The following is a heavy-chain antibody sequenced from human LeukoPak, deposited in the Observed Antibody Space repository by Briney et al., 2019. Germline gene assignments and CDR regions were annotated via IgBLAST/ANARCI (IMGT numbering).Heavy chain of an antibody. D-gene: IGHD6-6*01. CDR2: IYSDGST. V-gene: IGHV3-66*04. Sequence: PGGSLRLSCAASGYSVSDKPMTWVRQAAGKGLEWVSVIYSDGSTHYSESVRGRFYISRDNSKNTLYLQMNGLRAEDTAVYYCARRGGSSSRRSPIDYWGQGTLVTVSS. J-gene: IGHJ4*02. CDR3: ARRGGSSSRRSPIDY. CDR1: GYSVSDKP.